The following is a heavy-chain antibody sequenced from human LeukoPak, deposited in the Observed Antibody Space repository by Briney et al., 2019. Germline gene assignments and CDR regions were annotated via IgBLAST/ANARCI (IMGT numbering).Heavy chain of an antibody. J-gene: IGHJ4*02. CDR2: IRYDGSNK. Sequence: GGSLRLSCAASGFTFSSYGMHWVRQAPGKGLEWVAFIRYDGSNKYYADSVKGRFTISRDNSKNTLYLQMNSLRAEDTAVYYCAKDLHDSSGYYSPLFDYWGQGTLVTVSS. D-gene: IGHD3-22*01. V-gene: IGHV3-30*02. CDR1: GFTFSSYG. CDR3: AKDLHDSSGYYSPLFDY.